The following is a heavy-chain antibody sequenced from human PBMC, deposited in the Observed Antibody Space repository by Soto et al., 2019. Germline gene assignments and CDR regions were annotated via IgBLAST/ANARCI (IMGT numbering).Heavy chain of an antibody. J-gene: IGHJ6*02. CDR3: ARDGDYLYVYYYYGMDV. D-gene: IGHD4-17*01. V-gene: IGHV3-30-3*01. Sequence: GGSLRLSCAASGFTFSSYAMHWVRQAPGKGLEWVAVISYDGSNKYYADSVKGRFTISRDNSKNTLYLQMNSLRAEDTAVYYCARDGDYLYVYYYYGMDVWGQGTTVTVSS. CDR2: ISYDGSNK. CDR1: GFTFSSYA.